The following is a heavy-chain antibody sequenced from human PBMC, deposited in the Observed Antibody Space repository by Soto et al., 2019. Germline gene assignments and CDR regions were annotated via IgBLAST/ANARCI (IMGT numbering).Heavy chain of an antibody. J-gene: IGHJ4*02. CDR2: IYNGVIT. V-gene: IGHV4-61*01. CDR1: GASVSSGNHY. CDR3: ARGWDANS. D-gene: IGHD6-19*01. Sequence: QVLMQESGPGLVKPSETLSLTCTVSGASVSSGNHYWSWIRQPPGKRLEWIGFIYNGVITNYSPSLKSRVSISADTSRNQSSLKVSSVTAADTAVYYCARGWDANSWGQGALVTVSS.